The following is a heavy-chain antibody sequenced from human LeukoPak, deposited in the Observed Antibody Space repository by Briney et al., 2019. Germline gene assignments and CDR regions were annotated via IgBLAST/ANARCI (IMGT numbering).Heavy chain of an antibody. CDR3: AKATSSGWYHDQNGVFDY. J-gene: IGHJ4*02. V-gene: IGHV3-7*03. D-gene: IGHD6-19*01. Sequence: PGGSLRLSCAASGFTFNNYWMTWVRLAPGKGLEWVANINQDGSENYYVDFVKGRFTISRDNAKNSLYLQMNSLRLEDMALYYCAKATSSGWYHDQNGVFDYWGQGTLVTVHS. CDR2: INQDGSEN. CDR1: GFTFNNYW.